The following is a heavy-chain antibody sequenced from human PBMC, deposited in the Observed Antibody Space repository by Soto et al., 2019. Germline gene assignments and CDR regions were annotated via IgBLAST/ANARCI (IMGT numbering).Heavy chain of an antibody. D-gene: IGHD6-19*01. CDR2: ISYDGSNK. CDR1: GFTFSSYA. Sequence: PGGSLRLSCAASGFTFSSYAMHWVRQAPGKGLEWVAVISYDGSNKYYADSVKGRFTISRDNSKNTLYLQMNSLRAEDTAAYYCASSSGWSFYYFDYWGQGTLVTVSS. J-gene: IGHJ4*02. CDR3: ASSSGWSFYYFDY. V-gene: IGHV3-30-3*01.